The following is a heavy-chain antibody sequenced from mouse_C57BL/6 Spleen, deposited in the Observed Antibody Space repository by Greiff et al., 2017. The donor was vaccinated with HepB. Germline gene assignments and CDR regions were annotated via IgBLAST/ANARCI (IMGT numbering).Heavy chain of an antibody. J-gene: IGHJ2*01. CDR3: ARRGNYGFDY. V-gene: IGHV5-12*01. CDR1: GFTFSDYY. Sequence: DVHLVESGGGLVQPGGSLKLSCAASGFTFSDYYMYWVRQTPEKRLEWVAYISNGGGSTYYPDTVKGRFTISRDNAKNTLYLQMSRLKSEDTAMYYCARRGNYGFDYCGQGTTLTVSS. D-gene: IGHD2-1*01. CDR2: ISNGGGST.